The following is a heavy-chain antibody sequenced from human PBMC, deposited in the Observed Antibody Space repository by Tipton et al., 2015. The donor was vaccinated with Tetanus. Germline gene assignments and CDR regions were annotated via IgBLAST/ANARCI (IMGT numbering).Heavy chain of an antibody. CDR3: TKDLRPNVGFDL. CDR1: GFIFSSYG. D-gene: IGHD3-16*01. CDR2: ITADGGGT. J-gene: IGHJ2*01. V-gene: IGHV3-23*01. Sequence: SLRLSCAASGFIFSSYGIHWVRQAPGKGLEWVSSITADGGGTYYADSVKGRFTISRDNSRNMVYLQMNSLRADDTAVYFCTKDLRPNVGFDLWGRGTLVTVSS.